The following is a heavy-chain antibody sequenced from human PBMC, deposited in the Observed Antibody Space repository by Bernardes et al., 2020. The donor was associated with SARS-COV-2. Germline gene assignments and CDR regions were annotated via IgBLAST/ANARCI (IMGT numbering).Heavy chain of an antibody. D-gene: IGHD6-6*01. J-gene: IGHJ4*02. CDR2: IYYSGTT. V-gene: IGHV4-39*01. CDR1: GGAISSSSYY. CDR3: ARTVYSSSSGIGF. Sequence: SENPSLTCTVSGGAISSSSYYWGWIRQPPGKWLEWIGSIYYSGTTYFNPSLKSRVTISVDTSKNQFSLRLSSVTAAETAVYYCARTVYSSSSGIGFWGQGTLVTVSS.